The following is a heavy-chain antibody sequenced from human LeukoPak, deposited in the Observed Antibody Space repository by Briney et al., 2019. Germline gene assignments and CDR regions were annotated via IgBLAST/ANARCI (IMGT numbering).Heavy chain of an antibody. CDR3: AKDMGKNMPYGDYEGD. D-gene: IGHD4-17*01. Sequence: GASVKVSCKASGGTFSSYAISWVRQAPGQGLEWMGGIIPIFGTANYAQKFQGRVTITADKSTSTAYMELSSLRSEDTAVYYCAKDMGKNMPYGDYEGDWGQGTLVTVSS. V-gene: IGHV1-69*06. J-gene: IGHJ4*02. CDR2: IIPIFGTA. CDR1: GGTFSSYA.